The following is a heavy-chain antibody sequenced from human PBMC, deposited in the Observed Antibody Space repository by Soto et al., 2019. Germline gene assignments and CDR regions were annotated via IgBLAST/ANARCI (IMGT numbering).Heavy chain of an antibody. CDR1: GVSINSYY. Sequence: SETLSLTCAGSGVSINSYYWSWIRQPPGKALEWIGYIYYSGTTNYNPSLKSRVTISVDTAKNTLYLQMNSVRAEDTALYYCARNGMWSSYDYWGQGVLVTVSS. J-gene: IGHJ4*02. V-gene: IGHV4-59*12. D-gene: IGHD2-21*01. CDR2: IYYSGTT. CDR3: ARNGMWSSYDY.